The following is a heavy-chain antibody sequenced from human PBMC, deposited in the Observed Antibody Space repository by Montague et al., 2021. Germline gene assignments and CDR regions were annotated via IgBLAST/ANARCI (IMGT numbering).Heavy chain of an antibody. Sequence: SLRLSCASLGYAFSFRASAMHWVRQASGKGLEWVARSGSKADKYATAYGASVKGRFTISRDDSKNMAFLQMSSLKVEDTAVYYCCNAVNGPPSGAYYFGMDVWGQGTTVTVSS. V-gene: IGHV3-73*01. CDR2: SGSKADKYAT. CDR1: AFSFRASA. CDR3: CNAVNGPPSGAYYFGMDV. D-gene: IGHD2/OR15-2a*01. J-gene: IGHJ6*02.